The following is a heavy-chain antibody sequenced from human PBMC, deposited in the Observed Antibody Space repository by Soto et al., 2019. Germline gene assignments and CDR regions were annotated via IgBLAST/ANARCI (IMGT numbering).Heavy chain of an antibody. Sequence: ASVKVSCKTSGYFFNDYHMHWVRKAPGQGLEWMGWINPKNGGTNYAQKFQDRVTMTRDTSISTVYIELSRLTSDDTAVYYCAREAGDNNIAAVLLDPWGQGTLVTVSS. V-gene: IGHV1-2*02. CDR2: INPKNGGT. CDR1: GYFFNDYH. D-gene: IGHD3-3*02. CDR3: AREAGDNNIAAVLLDP. J-gene: IGHJ5*02.